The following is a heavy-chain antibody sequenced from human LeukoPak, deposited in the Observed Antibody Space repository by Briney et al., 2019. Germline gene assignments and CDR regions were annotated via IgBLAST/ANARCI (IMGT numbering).Heavy chain of an antibody. V-gene: IGHV4-34*01. J-gene: IGHJ5*02. CDR1: GGSFSGYY. D-gene: IGHD3-9*01. CDR3: ARAPTYYDILTGYYGGWFDP. Sequence: SETLSLTCAVYGGSFSGYYWSWIRQPPGKGLEWIGEINHSGSTNYNPSLKSRVTISVDTSKNQFSLKLSSVTAADTAVYYCARAPTYYDILTGYYGGWFDPWGQGTLVTVSS. CDR2: INHSGST.